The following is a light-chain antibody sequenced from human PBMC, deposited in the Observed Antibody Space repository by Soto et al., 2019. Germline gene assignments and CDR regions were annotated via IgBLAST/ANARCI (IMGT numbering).Light chain of an antibody. CDR1: QSVSSSY. V-gene: IGKV3-20*01. Sequence: EFVLTQSPGTLSLSPGERATLSCRASQSVSSSYLAWYQQKPGQAPRLLIYGASSRATGIPDRFSGSGSGTHFTLTISRLEPEDFAVYYCQQYGSSPFTFGPGTKVDIK. CDR2: GAS. CDR3: QQYGSSPFT. J-gene: IGKJ3*01.